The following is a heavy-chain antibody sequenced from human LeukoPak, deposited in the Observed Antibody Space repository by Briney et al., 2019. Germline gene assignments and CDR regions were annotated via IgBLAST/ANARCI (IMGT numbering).Heavy chain of an antibody. CDR3: ARDSIAAAGENRFDP. CDR2: INPSGGST. CDR1: GYTFTSYY. D-gene: IGHD6-13*01. J-gene: IGHJ5*02. V-gene: IGHV1-46*03. Sequence: ASVKVSCKASGYTFTSYYMHWVRQAPGQGLEWMGIINPSGGSTSYAQKFQGRVTMTRDTSTSTVYMELSSLRSEDTAVYYCARDSIAAAGENRFDPWGQGTLVTVSS.